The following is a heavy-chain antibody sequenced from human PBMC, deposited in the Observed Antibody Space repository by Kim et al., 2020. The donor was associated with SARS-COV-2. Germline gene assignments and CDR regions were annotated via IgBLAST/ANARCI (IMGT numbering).Heavy chain of an antibody. Sequence: GGSLRLSCAASGFTFSDYWMSWVRQAPGKGLEWVASIKYDGSEKYYVESVKGRFTISRDSAKNSLYVQMNSLRAEDTAVYYCARDLGGGYSFGPNYWGQGTLVTVSS. D-gene: IGHD5-18*01. CDR3: ARDLGGGYSFGPNY. J-gene: IGHJ4*02. V-gene: IGHV3-7*01. CDR2: IKYDGSEK. CDR1: GFTFSDYW.